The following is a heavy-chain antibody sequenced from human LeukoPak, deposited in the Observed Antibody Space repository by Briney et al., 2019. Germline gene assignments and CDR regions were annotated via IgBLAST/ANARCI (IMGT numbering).Heavy chain of an antibody. CDR1: GGSISSYY. J-gene: IGHJ4*02. D-gene: IGHD6-13*01. CDR2: INHSGST. Sequence: SETLSLTCTVSGGSISSYYWSWIRQPPGKGLEWIGEINHSGSTNYNPSLKSRVTISVDTSKNQFSLKLSSVTAADTAVYYCARRRSRDLRRIAAAAFDYWGQGTLVTVSS. V-gene: IGHV4-34*01. CDR3: ARRRSRDLRRIAAAAFDY.